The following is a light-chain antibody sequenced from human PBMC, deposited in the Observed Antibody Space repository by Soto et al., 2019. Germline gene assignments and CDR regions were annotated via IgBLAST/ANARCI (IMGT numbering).Light chain of an antibody. CDR3: HQYYSIPRT. J-gene: IGKJ1*01. CDR2: WAS. V-gene: IGKV4-1*01. CDR1: QSVLHSPTNNNY. Sequence: DIVMTQSPDSLAVSLGERATINCKSSQSVLHSPTNNNYLAWYQKKPGQPPKLLIYWASTRESGVPDRFSCSGSGTDFTLTINSLQAEDAAVYYCHQYYSIPRTFGQGTKVEIK.